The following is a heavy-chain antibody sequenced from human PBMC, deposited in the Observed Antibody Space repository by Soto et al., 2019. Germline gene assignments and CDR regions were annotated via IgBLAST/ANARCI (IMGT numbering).Heavy chain of an antibody. CDR2: IYYSGNT. D-gene: IGHD1-7*01. CDR1: GGSISSGGFY. J-gene: IGHJ5*02. V-gene: IGHV4-31*03. CDR3: AGTGTSSRTDWFDP. Sequence: QVQLQESGPGLLKPSQTLSLTCTVSGGSISSGGFYWSWIRKHPGKGLEWIGYIYYSGNTYYNPSLKSRVTISVDTSKNQVSPKLRSVTAADTAEYYCAGTGTSSRTDWFDPWGQGTLVTVSS.